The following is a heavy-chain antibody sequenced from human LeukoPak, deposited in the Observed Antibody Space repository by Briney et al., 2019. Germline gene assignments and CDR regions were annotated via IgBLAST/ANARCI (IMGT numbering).Heavy chain of an antibody. Sequence: ASVKVSCKASGYTFTSYGISWVRQAPGQGLEWMGWISAYNGNTNYAQKLQGRVTMTTDTSTSTAYMELRSLRSDDTAVYYCARERSGRPHYYFDYWGQGTLVTVSS. J-gene: IGHJ4*02. V-gene: IGHV1-18*01. D-gene: IGHD3-10*01. CDR2: ISAYNGNT. CDR1: GYTFTSYG. CDR3: ARERSGRPHYYFDY.